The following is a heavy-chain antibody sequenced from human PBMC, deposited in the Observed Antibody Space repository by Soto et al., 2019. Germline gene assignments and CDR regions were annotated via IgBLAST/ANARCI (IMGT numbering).Heavy chain of an antibody. CDR2: FDPEDGET. CDR3: ATATTMIVVVIASHAFDI. D-gene: IGHD3-22*01. J-gene: IGHJ3*02. Sequence: ASVKVSCKVSGYTLTELSMHWVRQAPGKGLEWMGGFDPEDGETIYAQKFQGRVTMTEDTSTDTAYMELSSLRSEDTAVYYCATATTMIVVVIASHAFDIWGQGTMVTVS. CDR1: GYTLTELS. V-gene: IGHV1-24*01.